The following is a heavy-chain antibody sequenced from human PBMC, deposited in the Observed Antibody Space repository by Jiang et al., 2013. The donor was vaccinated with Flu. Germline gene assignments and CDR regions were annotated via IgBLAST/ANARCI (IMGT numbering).Heavy chain of an antibody. CDR1: GYTFSDNY. V-gene: IGHV1-2*02. D-gene: IGHD6-19*01. CDR3: ARGVSAGWVTVAYYFDY. Sequence: SCKASGYTFSDNYIYWVRQAPGQGLEWMGWLNPNSGGTIYAQKFQGRVTMTRDTSITTAYMELSRVTSDDTAVYFCARGVSAGWVTVAYYFDYWGQGTLVTVSS. J-gene: IGHJ4*02. CDR2: LNPNSGGT.